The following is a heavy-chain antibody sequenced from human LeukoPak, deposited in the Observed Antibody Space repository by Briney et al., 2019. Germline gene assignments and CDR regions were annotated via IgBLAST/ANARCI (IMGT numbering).Heavy chain of an antibody. D-gene: IGHD1-7*01. V-gene: IGHV1-2*02. J-gene: IGHJ4*02. CDR1: GCTFTGYY. Sequence: ASVKVSCKASGCTFTGYYMHWVRQAPGQGLEWMGWINPNSGGTNYAQKFQGRVTMTRDTSISTAYMELSRLRSDDTAVYYCARVGNWNYLVIDYFDYWGQGTLVTVSS. CDR2: INPNSGGT. CDR3: ARVGNWNYLVIDYFDY.